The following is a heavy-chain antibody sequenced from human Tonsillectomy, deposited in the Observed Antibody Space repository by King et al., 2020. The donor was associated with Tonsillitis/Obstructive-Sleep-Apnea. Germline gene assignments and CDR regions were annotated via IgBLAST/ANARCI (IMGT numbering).Heavy chain of an antibody. CDR1: GFTFSDYY. CDR2: ISSSSSYT. V-gene: IGHV3-11*05. D-gene: IGHD2-2*01. J-gene: IGHJ6*04. Sequence: VQLVESGGGLVKPGGSLRLSCAASGFTFSDYYMSWIRQAPGKGLEWVSYISSSSSYTNYADSVKGRFTISRDNAKNSLYLQMNSLRAEDTAVYYCARAVTNIVVVPAASMDVWGKGTTVTVSS. CDR3: ARAVTNIVVVPAASMDV.